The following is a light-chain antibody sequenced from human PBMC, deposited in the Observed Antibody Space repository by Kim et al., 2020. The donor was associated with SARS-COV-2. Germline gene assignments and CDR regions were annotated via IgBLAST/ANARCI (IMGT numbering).Light chain of an antibody. CDR3: QQNNYYWT. V-gene: IGKV1-5*01. J-gene: IGKJ1*01. CDR2: GAS. CDR1: QNSSSW. Sequence: AASVGGRVTITWRASQNSSSWLGWYQWRRGKAQKILISGASSLKSGAPSRFSGSGAGKEFTITISSLQPDDFATYYCQQNNYYWTFGQGTKVDIK.